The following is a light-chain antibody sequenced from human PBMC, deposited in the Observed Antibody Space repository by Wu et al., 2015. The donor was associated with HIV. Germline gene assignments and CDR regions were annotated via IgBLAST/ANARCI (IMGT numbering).Light chain of an antibody. Sequence: DIQLTQSPSSVSASVGDRVIITCRASQGLSSWLAWYQQKPGKPPKLLISAASTLQSGVPSRFSGSGSGTDFTLTISRLEPEDFAVYYCQHYVNSPLYSFGQGTKLEIK. CDR2: AAS. CDR3: QHYVNSPLYS. V-gene: IGKV1-12*01. CDR1: QGLSSW. J-gene: IGKJ2*03.